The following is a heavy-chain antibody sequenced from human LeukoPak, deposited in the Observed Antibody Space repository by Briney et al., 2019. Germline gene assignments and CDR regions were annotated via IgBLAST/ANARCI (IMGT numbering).Heavy chain of an antibody. Sequence: SVKVSCKASGGTFSSYAISWVRQAPGQGLEWMGRIIPIFGTANYAQKFQGRVTITTDESTSTAYMELSSLRSEDTAVYYCASSYGDDGALDIWGQGTMVTVSS. CDR3: ASSYGDDGALDI. CDR2: IIPIFGTA. CDR1: GGTFSSYA. J-gene: IGHJ3*02. V-gene: IGHV1-69*05. D-gene: IGHD4-17*01.